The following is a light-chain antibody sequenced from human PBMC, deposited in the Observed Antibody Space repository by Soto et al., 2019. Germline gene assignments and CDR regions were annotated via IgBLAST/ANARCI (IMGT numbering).Light chain of an antibody. CDR2: DAS. CDR3: QQYNSYAPTWT. J-gene: IGKJ1*01. CDR1: QSISSW. V-gene: IGKV1-5*01. Sequence: DIQMTQSPSTLSASVGDRVTITCRASQSISSWLAWYQQKPGKAPKLLIYDASSLESGVPSRFSGSGSGTEFPLTISSLQPDHFATYYCQQYNSYAPTWTFGQGTKV.